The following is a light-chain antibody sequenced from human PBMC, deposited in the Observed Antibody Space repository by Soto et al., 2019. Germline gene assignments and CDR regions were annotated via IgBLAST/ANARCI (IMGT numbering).Light chain of an antibody. CDR2: RNN. CDR1: SSNIGSNY. Sequence: QSVLTQPPSASGTPGQRVTISCSGSSSNIGSNYVYWYQQLPGTAPKLLIYRNNQRPSGVPDRFSGSKSGTSASLAISGLRAEDETDSYCAAWDESLSAVVFGGGTKLTVL. J-gene: IGLJ3*02. V-gene: IGLV1-47*01. CDR3: AAWDESLSAVV.